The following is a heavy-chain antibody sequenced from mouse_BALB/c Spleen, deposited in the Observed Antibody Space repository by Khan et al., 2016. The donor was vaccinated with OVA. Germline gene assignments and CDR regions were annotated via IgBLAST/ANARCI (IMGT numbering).Heavy chain of an antibody. J-gene: IGHJ4*01. V-gene: IGHV2-3*01. Sequence: VQLQESGPGLVAPSQSLSITCTVSGFSLTSNGVSWVRQPPGKGLEWLGVIWGDGITNSHSALISRLSISKDNSKSQVFLKLNSLQTDDTATYXCAGFEASYYAMDYWGQGTSVTVSS. CDR1: GFSLTSNG. CDR3: AGFEASYYAMDY. CDR2: IWGDGIT. D-gene: IGHD3-1*01.